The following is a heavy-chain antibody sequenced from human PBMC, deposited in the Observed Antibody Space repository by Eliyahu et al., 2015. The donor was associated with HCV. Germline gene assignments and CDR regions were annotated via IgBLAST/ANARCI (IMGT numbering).Heavy chain of an antibody. CDR3: ARGRFILRWGGGSRHHFDY. J-gene: IGHJ4*02. CDR1: XGSXXGYY. V-gene: IGHV4-34*01. D-gene: IGHD2-15*01. Sequence: QVQLQQWGAGLLKPSETLSLTCAVYXGSXXGYYWSWIRQPPGXGLEWIGEINXSGSTNYNPSLKSRVTISVDTSKNQFSLKLSSVTAADTAVYYCARGRFILRWGGGSRHHFDYWGQGTLVTVSS. CDR2: INXSGST.